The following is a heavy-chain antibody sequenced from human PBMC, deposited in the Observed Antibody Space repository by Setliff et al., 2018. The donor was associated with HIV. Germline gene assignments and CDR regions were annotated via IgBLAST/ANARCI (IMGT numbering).Heavy chain of an antibody. J-gene: IGHJ5*01. CDR1: GYSFTKFW. CDR2: IYPGDSDT. Sequence: GESLKISCKGFGYSFTKFWIGWVRQMPGKGLEWMGLIYPGDSDTRYSPSFQGQVTISADKSTNTLFLHLGSLKASDTAMYYCARQPTDTSGYNNWFDSWGQGTLVTVS. CDR3: ARQPTDTSGYNNWFDS. V-gene: IGHV5-51*01. D-gene: IGHD3-3*01.